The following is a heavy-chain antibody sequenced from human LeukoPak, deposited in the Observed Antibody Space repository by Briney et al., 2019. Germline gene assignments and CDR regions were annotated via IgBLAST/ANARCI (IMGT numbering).Heavy chain of an antibody. V-gene: IGHV5-51*01. CDR2: IYPGDSDT. D-gene: IGHD3-10*01. CDR1: GYSFTTFW. J-gene: IGHJ4*02. CDR3: ARRHYYGSGSYLAYLDY. Sequence: GESLKISCKGSGYSFTTFWIGWVRQMPGKGLEWLGIIYPGDSDTRYSPSFQGQVTISVDKSISTAYLQWDSLKASDTAIYYCARRHYYGSGSYLAYLDYWGQGTLVTVSS.